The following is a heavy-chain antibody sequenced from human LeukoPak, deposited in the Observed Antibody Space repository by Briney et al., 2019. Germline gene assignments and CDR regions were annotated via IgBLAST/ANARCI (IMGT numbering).Heavy chain of an antibody. CDR2: IIPIFGTA. D-gene: IGHD3-22*01. CDR1: GGTFSSYA. V-gene: IGHV1-69*13. CDR3: ARVGDYYDSSGYYQDDAFDI. Sequence: GASVKVSCKASGGTFSSYAISWVRQAPGQGPEWMGGIIPIFGTANYAQKFQGRVTITADESTSTAYMELSSLRSEDTAVYYCARVGDYYDSSGYYQDDAFDIWGQGTMVTVSS. J-gene: IGHJ3*02.